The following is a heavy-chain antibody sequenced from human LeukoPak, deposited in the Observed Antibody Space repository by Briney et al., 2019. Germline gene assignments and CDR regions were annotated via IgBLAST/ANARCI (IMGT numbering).Heavy chain of an antibody. V-gene: IGHV3-49*03. D-gene: IGHD3-22*01. J-gene: IGHJ4*02. CDR2: IRSKAYGGTT. Sequence: GGSLRLSCTASGFTFGDYAMSWFRQAPGKGLEWVGFIRSKAYGGTTEYAASVKGRFTISRDDSKSIAYLQMNSLKTEDTAVYYCTRDSGFYYYDSSGYAPFDYWGQGTLVTVSS. CDR3: TRDSGFYYYDSSGYAPFDY. CDR1: GFTFGDYA.